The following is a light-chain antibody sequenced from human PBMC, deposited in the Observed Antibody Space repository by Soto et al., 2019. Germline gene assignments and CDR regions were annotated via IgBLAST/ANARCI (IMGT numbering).Light chain of an antibody. J-gene: IGKJ4*01. CDR1: QSVSSK. CDR3: QQYNNWHPLT. V-gene: IGKV3-15*01. CDR2: GAS. Sequence: IVMTQSPSTLSVSPGERATLSCGASQSVSSKLAWYQQKPGQAPRLLIYGASTRATGIPARFSGSGSGTEFTLTISSLQYEDFAVYYCQQYNNWHPLTFGGGTKVDIK.